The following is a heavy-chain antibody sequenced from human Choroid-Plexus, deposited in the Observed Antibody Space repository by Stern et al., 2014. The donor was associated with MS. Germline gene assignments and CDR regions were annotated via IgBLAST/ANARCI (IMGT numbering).Heavy chain of an antibody. CDR2: VSYDGSNK. D-gene: IGHD2/OR15-2a*01. CDR3: AKDRQYLTSFFAP. Sequence: QVQLGQSGGGVVQPGRPLRLSCVASGFTFGSCAMHWVRQAPGKGLEWVAGVSYDGSNKYYADSVKGRFTISRDNSQNPLYMQMSSLRPEDTAVYFCAKDRQYLTSFFAPWGQGSRVTVSS. V-gene: IGHV3-30*18. CDR1: GFTFGSCA. J-gene: IGHJ5*02.